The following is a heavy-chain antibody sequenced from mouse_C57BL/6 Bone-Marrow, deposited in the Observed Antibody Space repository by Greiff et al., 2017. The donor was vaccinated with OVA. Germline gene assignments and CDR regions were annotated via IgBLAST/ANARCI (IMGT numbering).Heavy chain of an antibody. CDR1: GFNIKDYY. Sequence: EVKLQESGAELVRPGASVKLSCTASGFNIKDYYMHWVKQRPEQGLEWIGWIDPENGDTDYASKFQGRATITADTSTKTVYLHLSSLTSEDTAVYYCTTYRYWGQGTTLTVTS. J-gene: IGHJ2*01. V-gene: IGHV14-4*01. CDR3: TTYRY. CDR2: IDPENGDT.